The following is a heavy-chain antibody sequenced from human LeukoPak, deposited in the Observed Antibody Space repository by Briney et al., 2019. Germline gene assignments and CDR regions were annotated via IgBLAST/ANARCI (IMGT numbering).Heavy chain of an antibody. J-gene: IGHJ4*02. CDR1: GYTFTSYY. D-gene: IGHD6-13*01. CDR2: INPSGGST. V-gene: IGHV1-46*01. CDR3: ATETYSRAAAGTGGY. Sequence: ASVKVSCKASGYTFTSYYMHWVRQAPGQGLEWMGIINPSGGSTSYAQKFQGRVTMTEDTSTDTAYMELSSLRSEDTAVYYCATETYSRAAAGTGGYWGQGTLVTVSS.